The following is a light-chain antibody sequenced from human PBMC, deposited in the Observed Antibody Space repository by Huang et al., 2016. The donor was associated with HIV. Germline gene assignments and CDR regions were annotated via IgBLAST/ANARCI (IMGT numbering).Light chain of an antibody. V-gene: IGKV3-15*01. CDR3: QQYHNWPYT. CDR1: QSVTTN. Sequence: EIIMTQSPATLSLSPGEGASLSCRANQSVTTNLAWYLHRPGQSPRLLIFGASTRASGLPGRCSGSGSGTQFPLTISGLQSEDFAVYCCQQYHNWPYTFGQGTKLEI. CDR2: GAS. J-gene: IGKJ2*01.